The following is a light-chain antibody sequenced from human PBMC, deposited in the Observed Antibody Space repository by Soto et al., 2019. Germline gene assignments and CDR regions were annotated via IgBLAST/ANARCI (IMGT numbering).Light chain of an antibody. V-gene: IGLV2-14*01. CDR3: SSYTSSSTLVV. J-gene: IGLJ2*01. CDR2: DVN. Sequence: QSVLTQPASVSGSPGQSITISCTGTSRDVGGYNYVSWYQQHPGKAPKLMIYDVNNRPSGVSNRFSGSKSGNTASLTISGLQAEDEADYYCSSYTSSSTLVVFGGGPQLTVL. CDR1: SRDVGGYNY.